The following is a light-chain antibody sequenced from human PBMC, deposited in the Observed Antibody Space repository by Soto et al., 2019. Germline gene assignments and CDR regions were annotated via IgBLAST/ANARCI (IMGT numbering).Light chain of an antibody. Sequence: DVVMTQSPLSLSVTLGQTASISCRSSQGLVYSDGNTFLNWFHQRPGQSPRRLIYQVSNRDSGVXDIXSRNGSGTDYTRTISRVEAEDVVIYYCLQGTHWPWTFGQGTKVEIK. CDR3: LQGTHWPWT. CDR2: QVS. CDR1: QGLVYSDGNTF. V-gene: IGKV2-30*01. J-gene: IGKJ1*01.